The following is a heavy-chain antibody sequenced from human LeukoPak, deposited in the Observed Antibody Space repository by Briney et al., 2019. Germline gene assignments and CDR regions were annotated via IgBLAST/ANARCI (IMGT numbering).Heavy chain of an antibody. CDR1: GFTFRSYA. CDR2: LSTGGDRT. D-gene: IGHD5-24*01. Sequence: GGSLRLSCVVSGFTFRSYAMGWVRQAPGKGLEWVSTLSTGGDRTYYADSVKGRFTISRDTSKDTLYVEMNSLRAEDTAIYYCVKEGGLYNSGGYFDYWGQGTLVTVSS. CDR3: VKEGGLYNSGGYFDY. J-gene: IGHJ4*02. V-gene: IGHV3-23*01.